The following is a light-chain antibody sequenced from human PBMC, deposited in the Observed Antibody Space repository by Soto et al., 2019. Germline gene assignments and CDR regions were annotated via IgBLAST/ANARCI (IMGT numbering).Light chain of an antibody. J-gene: IGKJ3*01. CDR3: HHYTRSPIFT. Sequence: EVVLTQSPGTLSLSAGERATLSCRASQSVADNHLAWYQQKPGQAPRLLIYDASTRAAGIPDRFSGSGSGRDFTLAISRLEPEDFGVYFCHHYTRSPIFTFGPGTKVD. CDR2: DAS. V-gene: IGKV3-20*01. CDR1: QSVADNH.